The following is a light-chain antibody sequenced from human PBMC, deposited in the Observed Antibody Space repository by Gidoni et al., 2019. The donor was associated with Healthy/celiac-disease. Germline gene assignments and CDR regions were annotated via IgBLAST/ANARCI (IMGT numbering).Light chain of an antibody. V-gene: IGKV3-15*01. Sequence: EIVMTQSPDTLSVSPGERATLSCRASQCVSSNLAWYQQKPGQAPRPLIYGASTRATGIPARLSGSGCGREFTLTNSSLQSEDFAVYYCQQYNNWPPWYTFGQGTKLEIK. CDR1: QCVSSN. J-gene: IGKJ2*01. CDR2: GAS. CDR3: QQYNNWPPWYT.